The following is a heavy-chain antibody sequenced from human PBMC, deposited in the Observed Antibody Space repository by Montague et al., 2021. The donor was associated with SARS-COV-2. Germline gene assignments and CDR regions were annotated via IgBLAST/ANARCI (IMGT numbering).Heavy chain of an antibody. Sequence: SETLSLTCTVSGASVASGNFYWGWIRQPPGKGLEWIGYMYYTGHTNYNPSVESRVTMPVDPSKNQFSLTLTSVTAADTAVYYCARSRANVPSRPGFDYWGQGALVTVSS. D-gene: IGHD6-6*01. CDR3: ARSRANVPSRPGFDY. V-gene: IGHV4-61*01. CDR1: GASVASGNFY. J-gene: IGHJ4*02. CDR2: MYYTGHT.